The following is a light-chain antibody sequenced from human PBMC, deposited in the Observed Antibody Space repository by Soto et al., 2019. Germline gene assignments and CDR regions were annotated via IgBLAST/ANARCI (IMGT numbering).Light chain of an antibody. CDR2: LNSDGSH. Sequence: QLVLTQSPSASASLGASVKLTCTLSSGHSSYAIAWHQQQPEKGPRYLMKLNSDGSHSKGDGIPDHFSGSSSGAERYLTISSLQSEDEADYYCQTWGTGIPGVFGGGTKLTVL. CDR3: QTWGTGIPGV. V-gene: IGLV4-69*01. CDR1: SGHSSYA. J-gene: IGLJ3*02.